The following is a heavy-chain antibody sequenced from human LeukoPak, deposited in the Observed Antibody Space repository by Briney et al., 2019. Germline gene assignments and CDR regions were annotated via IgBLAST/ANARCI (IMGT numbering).Heavy chain of an antibody. CDR1: GFTVSSNY. Sequence: GGSLRLSCAASGFTVSSNYMSWVRQAPGKGLEWVSVIYSGGNTNYADSVKGRFTISRDNSKNTLFLQMNSLRAEDTAVYYCARWWPRGRFDYWGQGTLVTVSS. D-gene: IGHD2-15*01. V-gene: IGHV3-53*01. CDR2: IYSGGNT. J-gene: IGHJ4*02. CDR3: ARWWPRGRFDY.